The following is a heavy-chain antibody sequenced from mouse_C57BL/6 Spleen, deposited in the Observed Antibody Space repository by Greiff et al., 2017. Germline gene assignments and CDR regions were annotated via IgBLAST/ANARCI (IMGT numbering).Heavy chain of an antibody. Sequence: VQLQQSGAELVRPGASVKLSCTASGFNIKDYYMHWVKQRHEQGLEWIGRIDPEDGDTEYAPKFQGKATMTADTSSNTAYLQLSSLTSEDTAVYYCATSYYSTVCAMDYWGQGTSVTVSS. CDR3: ATSYYSTVCAMDY. J-gene: IGHJ4*01. CDR1: GFNIKDYY. CDR2: IDPEDGDT. V-gene: IGHV14-1*01. D-gene: IGHD2-5*01.